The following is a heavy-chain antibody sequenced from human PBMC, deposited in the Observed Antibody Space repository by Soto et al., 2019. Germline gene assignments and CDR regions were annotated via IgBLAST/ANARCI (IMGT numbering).Heavy chain of an antibody. CDR2: IIPVLGTT. D-gene: IGHD2-21*02. Sequence: QVQLVRSGAEVKKPGSSVKVSCRASGDTFSSYTVNWVRQAPGRGLEWLGRIIPVLGTTDYAQKFKGRVTITADKSTXXXYXXLSSLRSEDRAVYYCARRRYCGYDCYHKHYYGMDVWGQGTTVTVAS. V-gene: IGHV1-69*08. CDR1: GDTFSSYT. CDR3: ARRRYCGYDCYHKHYYGMDV. J-gene: IGHJ6*02.